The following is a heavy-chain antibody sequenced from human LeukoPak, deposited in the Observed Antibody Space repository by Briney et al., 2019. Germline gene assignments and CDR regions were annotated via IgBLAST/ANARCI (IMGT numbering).Heavy chain of an antibody. CDR1: GFTLSNYW. CDR3: AKGLYSGSSGAFDI. V-gene: IGHV3-74*01. CDR2: INNDGNLKTDGRDT. D-gene: IGHD1-26*01. Sequence: GGSLRLSCAASGFTLSNYWMIHWVRQVPGKGLQWVSRINNDGNLKTDGRDTGYADSVKGRFTISTDNAKNTLYLQMNSLRAEDTAVYYCAKGLYSGSSGAFDIWGQGTMVTVSS. J-gene: IGHJ3*02.